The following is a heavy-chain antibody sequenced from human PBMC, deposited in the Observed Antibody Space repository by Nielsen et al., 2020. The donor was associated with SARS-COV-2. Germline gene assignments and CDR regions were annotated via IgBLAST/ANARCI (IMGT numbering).Heavy chain of an antibody. V-gene: IGHV5-10-1*01. CDR3: ARHYPDYDFWTGYYSEADSDY. J-gene: IGHJ4*02. D-gene: IGHD3-3*01. Sequence: VRQVPGKGLEWMGRIHPSDSYTNYSPSFQGHVTISADKSISTAYLQWSSLKASDTAMYFCARHYPDYDFWTGYYSEADSDYWGQGTLVTVSS. CDR2: IHPSDSYT.